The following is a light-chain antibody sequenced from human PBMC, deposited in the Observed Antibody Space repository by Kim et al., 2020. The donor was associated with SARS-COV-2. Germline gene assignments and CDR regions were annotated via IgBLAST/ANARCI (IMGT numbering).Light chain of an antibody. CDR2: GAS. CDR3: QQSYSTRLT. V-gene: IGKV1-39*01. Sequence: DIQMTQSPSYLSASVGDRVTIACRTSQSITTYLNWYQQKPGEAPSLLIYGASTLRSGVPSRFSGSGSGTEFTLSISSLQPEDSATYSCQQSYSTRLTFGGGTKVDIK. J-gene: IGKJ4*01. CDR1: QSITTY.